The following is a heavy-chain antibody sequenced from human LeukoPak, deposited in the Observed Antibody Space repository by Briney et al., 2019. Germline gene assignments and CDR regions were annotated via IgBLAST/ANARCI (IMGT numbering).Heavy chain of an antibody. CDR1: GGPISSYY. V-gene: IGHV4-59*01. D-gene: IGHD6-19*01. CDR3: ARTIAVAGTCYFDY. J-gene: IGHJ4*02. Sequence: PSETLSLTCTVSGGPISSYYWSWIRQPPGKGLEWIGYIYYSGSTNYNPSLKSRVTISVDTSKNQFSLKLSSVTAADTAVYYCARTIAVAGTCYFDYWGQGTLVTVSS. CDR2: IYYSGST.